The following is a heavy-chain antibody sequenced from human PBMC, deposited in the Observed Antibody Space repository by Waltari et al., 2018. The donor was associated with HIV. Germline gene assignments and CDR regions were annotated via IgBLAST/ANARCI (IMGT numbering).Heavy chain of an antibody. V-gene: IGHV4-34*01. CDR1: GGSFSGYY. CDR3: ARGTHYDILTGPRDYYYGMDV. D-gene: IGHD3-9*01. J-gene: IGHJ6*02. Sequence: QVQLQQWGAGLLKPSETLSLTCAVYGGSFSGYYWSWIRQPPGKGLEWIGEINHSGSTNYNPSLKSRVTISVDTSKNQFSLKLSSVTAADTAVYYCARGTHYDILTGPRDYYYGMDVWGQGTTVTVSS. CDR2: INHSGST.